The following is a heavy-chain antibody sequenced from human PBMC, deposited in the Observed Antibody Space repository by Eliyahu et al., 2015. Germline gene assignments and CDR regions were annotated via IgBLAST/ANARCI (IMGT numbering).Heavy chain of an antibody. CDR3: ARAFSHDFLRGYYYY. D-gene: IGHD3-3*01. J-gene: IGHJ4*02. V-gene: IGHV1-69*01. CDR1: GGTFXNXD. CDR2: ITPIFGTA. Sequence: QVQLVQSGAEVXKPGSSVXVSCKASGGTFXNXDISXXRQAPGQGLEWMGGITPIFGTANYAQKFQGRVTISADESTSTAYMELSSLRSDDTAVYYCARAFSHDFLRGYYYYWGQGTPVTVSS.